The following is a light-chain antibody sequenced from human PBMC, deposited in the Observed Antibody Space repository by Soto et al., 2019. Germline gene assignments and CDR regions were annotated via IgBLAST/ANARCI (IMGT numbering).Light chain of an antibody. CDR3: QQYDNYSLT. J-gene: IGKJ4*01. CDR2: DVY. V-gene: IGKV1-5*01. CDR1: QSIGRW. Sequence: DIQMTQSPSTLSASVGDRVTITCRASQSIGRWLAWYQQKPGKAPNLLIYDVYNLEGGVPSRFSGSGSDTEFTLTISSLQPDYFATYYCQQYDNYSLTFGGGTKVEIK.